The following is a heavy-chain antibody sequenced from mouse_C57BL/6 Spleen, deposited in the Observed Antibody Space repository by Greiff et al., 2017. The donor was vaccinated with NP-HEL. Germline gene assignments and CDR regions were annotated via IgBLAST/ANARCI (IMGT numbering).Heavy chain of an antibody. J-gene: IGHJ3*01. D-gene: IGHD2-4*01. V-gene: IGHV1-52*01. CDR3: ARSGDDYDAWFAY. CDR2: IDPSDSET. CDR1: GYTFTSYW. Sequence: QVQLQQPGAELVRPGSSVKLSCKASGYTFTSYWMHWVKQRPIQGLEWIGNIDPSDSETHYNQKFKDKATLTVDKSSSTAYMQLSSLTSEDSAVYYCARSGDDYDAWFAYWGQGTLVTVSA.